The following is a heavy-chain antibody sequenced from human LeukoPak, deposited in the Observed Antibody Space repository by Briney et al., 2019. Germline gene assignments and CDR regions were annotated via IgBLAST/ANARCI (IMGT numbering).Heavy chain of an antibody. D-gene: IGHD1-1*01. CDR3: ARRNGPFDY. CDR2: IYDSGST. CDR1: GGSVSSGGYS. V-gene: IGHV4-30-2*01. Sequence: PSETLSLTCVVSGGSVSSGGYSWSWIRQPPGKDLEWIGYIYDSGSTYYNSSLKSRVTISVDRSKNQFSLKLSSVTAADTAVYYCARRNGPFDYWGQGTLVTVSS. J-gene: IGHJ4*02.